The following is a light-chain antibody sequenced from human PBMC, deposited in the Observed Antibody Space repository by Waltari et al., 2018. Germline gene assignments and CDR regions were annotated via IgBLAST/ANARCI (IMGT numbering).Light chain of an antibody. V-gene: IGLV5-45*01. CDR3: AIGHSSGDV. CDR1: GGINVAGYH. J-gene: IGLJ6*01. CDR2: YKSDSDK. Sequence: PMLTQPASLSASPGASASLTCTFSGGINVAGYHIHWYQQKPGSPPRYLLRYKSDSDKGQGSGVPSRFSGSKDASANTGILRISGLQSEDEADYYCAIGHSSGDVFGSGTKLTVL.